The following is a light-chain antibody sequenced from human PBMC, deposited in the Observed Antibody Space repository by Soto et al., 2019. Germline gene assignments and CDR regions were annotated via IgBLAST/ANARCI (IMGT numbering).Light chain of an antibody. CDR2: GAS. V-gene: IGKV3-20*01. CDR3: QQYGSLWT. J-gene: IGKJ1*01. Sequence: EIVLTQSPATVSLSPGEGVTLSCRVSQSVGHSWSWYQQKPGQSPRLLIYGASSRATGIPYRFSGSGSGTDFTLTISRLEPEDFAVYYCQQYGSLWTFGQGTKVDIK. CDR1: QSVGHSW.